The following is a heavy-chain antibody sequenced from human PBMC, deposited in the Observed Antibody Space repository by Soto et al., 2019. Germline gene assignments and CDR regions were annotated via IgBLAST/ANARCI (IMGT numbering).Heavy chain of an antibody. J-gene: IGHJ4*02. CDR2: IFYAGTT. V-gene: IGHV4-39*02. Sequence: SETLSLTCSVSGGSISYNSYYWGWIRQPPGKGLEWVGGIFYAGTTYNSPSLKDRVTISMDTSKNSFSLILTSVTAADTAVYFGARLVVVAPVANVWGQGALVTVSS. CDR1: GGSISYNSYY. D-gene: IGHD2-21*01. CDR3: ARLVVVAPVANV.